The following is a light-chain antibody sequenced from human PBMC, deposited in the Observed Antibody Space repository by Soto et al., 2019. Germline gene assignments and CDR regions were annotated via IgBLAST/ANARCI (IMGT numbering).Light chain of an antibody. CDR2: EVS. CDR3: VSNTSTRLLT. V-gene: IGLV2-14*01. J-gene: IGLJ2*01. CDR1: SSDIVGYNY. Sequence: QSALTQPASVSASPGQSITISCTGASSDIVGYNYVSWYQQYPGRAPTLIIYEVSHRPSGVSHRFSGSKSGNTASLTISGVKAEDDAHYHCVSNTSTRLLTFGGGTKVTVL.